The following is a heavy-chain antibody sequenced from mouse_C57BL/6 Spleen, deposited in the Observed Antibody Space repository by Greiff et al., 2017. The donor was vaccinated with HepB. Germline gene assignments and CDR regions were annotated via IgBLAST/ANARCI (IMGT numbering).Heavy chain of an antibody. J-gene: IGHJ2*01. D-gene: IGHD2-5*01. CDR3: ARAYYSNYGYFDY. Sequence: EVHLVESGGGLVKPGGSLKLSCAASGFTFSSYAMSWVRQTPEKRLEWVATISDGGSYTYYPDNVKGRFTIYRDNAKNNLYLQMSHLKSEDTAMYYCARAYYSNYGYFDYWGQGTTLTVSS. CDR2: ISDGGSYT. CDR1: GFTFSSYA. V-gene: IGHV5-4*01.